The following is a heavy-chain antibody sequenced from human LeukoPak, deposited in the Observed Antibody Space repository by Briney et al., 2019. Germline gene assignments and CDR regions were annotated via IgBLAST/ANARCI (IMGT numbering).Heavy chain of an antibody. V-gene: IGHV4-34*01. CDR3: ARHKERGYSYGTFDY. CDR1: GGSFSGYY. J-gene: IGHJ4*02. Sequence: PSETLSLTCAVYGGSFSGYYWSWIRQPPGKGLEWIGEINHSGSTNYNPSLKRRVTISVDTSQNQFSLKLSSVTAADTAVYYCARHKERGYSYGTFDYWGQGTLVTVSS. CDR2: INHSGST. D-gene: IGHD5-18*01.